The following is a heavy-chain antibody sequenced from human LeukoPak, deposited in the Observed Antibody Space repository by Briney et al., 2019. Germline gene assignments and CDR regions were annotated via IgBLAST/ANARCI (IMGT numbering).Heavy chain of an antibody. CDR2: IYTRGST. V-gene: IGHV4-4*07. CDR3: ARVLVGVDV. CDR1: GGSISSYY. J-gene: IGHJ6*04. D-gene: IGHD2-2*01. Sequence: SETLSLTCTVSGGSISSYYWSWIRQPAGKVLGWIWRIYTRGSTNYNPSLKSRVTISVDKSKNQFSLTLSSVNAADTAVYYCARVLVGVDVWGKGTTVTVSS.